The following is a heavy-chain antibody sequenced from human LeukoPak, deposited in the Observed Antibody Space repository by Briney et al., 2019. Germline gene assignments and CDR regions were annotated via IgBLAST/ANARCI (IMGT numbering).Heavy chain of an antibody. D-gene: IGHD3-16*01. CDR1: RFIFRNYA. CDR3: AKADATIGGAFDT. J-gene: IGHJ3*02. Sequence: GGSLRLSCAASRFIFRNYAMSWVRQAPGRGLEWLSIINGTADSKYYADSVKGRFTISRDNPRSTLYLEMNILRAEDTAVYYCAKADATIGGAFDTWGQGTMVIVSS. CDR2: INGTADSK. V-gene: IGHV3-23*01.